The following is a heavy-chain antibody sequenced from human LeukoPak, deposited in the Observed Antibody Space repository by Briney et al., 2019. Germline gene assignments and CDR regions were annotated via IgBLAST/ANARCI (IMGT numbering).Heavy chain of an antibody. CDR3: LTCVGITSCYMH. CDR2: IRYDGSNK. V-gene: IGHV3-30*02. D-gene: IGHD2-2*02. J-gene: IGHJ4*02. Sequence: PGGSLRLSCAAPGFTFSSYGMHWVRQAPGKGLEWVAFIRYDGSNKYYADSVKGRFTISRDNSKNTLYLQMNSLRAEDTAVYYYLTCVGITSCYMHWGQGTLVTVSS. CDR1: GFTFSSYG.